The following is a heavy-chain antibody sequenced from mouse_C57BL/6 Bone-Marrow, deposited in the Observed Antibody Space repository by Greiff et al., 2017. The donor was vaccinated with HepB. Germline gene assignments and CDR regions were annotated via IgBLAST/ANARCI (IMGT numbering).Heavy chain of an antibody. J-gene: IGHJ2*01. Sequence: EVQLQESGGGLVQPGGSMKLSCVASGFTFSNYWMNWVRQSPEKGLEWVAQIRLKSDNYATHYAESVKGRFTISRDDSKSSVYLQMNNLRAEDTGIYYCTKYYYGSSFFDYWGQGTTLTVSS. V-gene: IGHV6-3*01. CDR2: IRLKSDNYAT. CDR1: GFTFSNYW. D-gene: IGHD1-1*01. CDR3: TKYYYGSSFFDY.